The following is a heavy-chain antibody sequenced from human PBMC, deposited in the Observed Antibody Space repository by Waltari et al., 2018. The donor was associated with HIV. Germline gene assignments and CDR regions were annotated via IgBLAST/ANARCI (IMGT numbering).Heavy chain of an antibody. CDR3: ARDAYSSSVAWFDP. D-gene: IGHD6-6*01. CDR2: IKQDGSEK. CDR1: GFTFSSYW. J-gene: IGHJ5*02. Sequence: EVQLVESGGGLVQRGGSLRPACAASGFTFSSYWMSWVRQVPGTGLGWVDNIKQDGSEKYYVDSVKGRFTISRDNAKNSLYLQMNSLRAEDTAVYYCARDAYSSSVAWFDPWGQGTLVTVSS. V-gene: IGHV3-7*01.